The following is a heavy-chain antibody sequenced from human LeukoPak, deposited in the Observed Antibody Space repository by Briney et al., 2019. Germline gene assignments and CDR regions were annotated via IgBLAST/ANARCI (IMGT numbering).Heavy chain of an antibody. D-gene: IGHD5-18*01. J-gene: IGHJ6*03. CDR1: SGSISSGSYY. Sequence: SETLSLTCTVSSGSISSGSYYWSWIRQPAGKGLEWIGRIYTSGSTIYNPSLKSRVTISLDTSKNQFSLKLSSVTAADTAVYYCARVGSYGYDYYYYMDVWGKGTTVTVSS. CDR2: IYTSGST. CDR3: ARVGSYGYDYYYYMDV. V-gene: IGHV4-61*02.